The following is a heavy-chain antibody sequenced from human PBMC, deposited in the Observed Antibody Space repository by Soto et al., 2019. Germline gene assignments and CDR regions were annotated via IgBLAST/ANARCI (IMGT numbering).Heavy chain of an antibody. CDR2: VNPSGGST. D-gene: IGHD2-15*01. Sequence: QVQLVQSGAEVKKPGASVKVSCKASGYIFTAYSMHWVRQPPGQGLEWMGVVNPSGGSTSYAQKVQRRITMTRDTSTSTVYRDLSSLTSEDTAVYYCAREENCSDGICYSEYFQRWGQGTLVTVSS. CDR1: GYIFTAYS. V-gene: IGHV1-46*01. J-gene: IGHJ1*01. CDR3: AREENCSDGICYSEYFQR.